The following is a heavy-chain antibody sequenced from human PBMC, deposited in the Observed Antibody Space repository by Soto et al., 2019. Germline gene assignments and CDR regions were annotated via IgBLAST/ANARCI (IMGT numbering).Heavy chain of an antibody. V-gene: IGHV3-11*05. CDR2: ISSSSSYT. CDR3: ARDHHRYSGYDYVDY. D-gene: IGHD5-12*01. J-gene: IGHJ4*02. Sequence: QVQLVESGGGLVKPGGSLRLSCAASGFTFSDYYMSWIRQAPGKGLEWVSYISSSSSYTNYADSVKGRVTISRDNAKNSLYLQMNSLRGEDTAVYYCARDHHRYSGYDYVDYWGQGTLVTVSS. CDR1: GFTFSDYY.